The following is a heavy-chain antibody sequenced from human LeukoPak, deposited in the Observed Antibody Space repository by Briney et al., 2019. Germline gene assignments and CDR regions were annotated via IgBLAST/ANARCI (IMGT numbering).Heavy chain of an antibody. CDR2: MSPNSGNT. V-gene: IGHV1-8*03. Sequence: ASVKVSCKASGYTFTSYDINWVRQATGQGLEWMGWMSPNSGNTGYAQKFQGRVTITRNTSISTAYMELSSLRSDDTAVYYCARGLGYCGGDCFSSWYLDVWGHGTLVTVSP. CDR1: GYTFTSYD. D-gene: IGHD2-21*02. J-gene: IGHJ2*01. CDR3: ARGLGYCGGDCFSSWYLDV.